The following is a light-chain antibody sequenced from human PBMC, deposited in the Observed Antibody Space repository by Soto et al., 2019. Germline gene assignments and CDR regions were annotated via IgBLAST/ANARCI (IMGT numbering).Light chain of an antibody. J-gene: IGLJ2*01. CDR3: WSYAHDTRSGTVV. CDR1: SSDVGSYNL. CDR2: EGT. Sequence: QSALTQPASVSGSPGQSITISCTGTSSDVGSYNLVSWYQQNPGKAPKLMIYEGTKRPSGVSDRFSRSKSGNTASMTISGLQAEDEADYYCWSYAHDTRSGTVVFGGGTKLTVL. V-gene: IGLV2-23*01.